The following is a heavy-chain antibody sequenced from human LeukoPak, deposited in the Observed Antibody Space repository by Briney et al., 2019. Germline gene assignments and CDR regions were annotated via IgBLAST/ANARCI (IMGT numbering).Heavy chain of an antibody. CDR1: GGSIDITNY. CDR3: TREDRPFCPFAY. V-gene: IGHV4-4*02. J-gene: IGHJ4*02. Sequence: SETLSLTCGVSGGSIDITNYWSWVRQAPGKGLEWIGEISHDGTTNYDPSLRSRVAMSLDRANNQFSLSLTSVTAADTAVYYCTREDRPFCPFAYWGQGVLVTVSS. D-gene: IGHD3-22*01. CDR2: ISHDGTT.